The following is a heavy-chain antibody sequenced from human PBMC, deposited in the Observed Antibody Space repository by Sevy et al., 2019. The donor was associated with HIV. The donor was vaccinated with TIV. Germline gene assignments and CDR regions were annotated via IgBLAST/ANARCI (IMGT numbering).Heavy chain of an antibody. CDR3: ARLSRIVATTPYYFDS. J-gene: IGHJ4*02. CDR1: GFTINTYA. D-gene: IGHD5-12*01. Sequence: GGSLRLSCAASGFTINTYAMSWVRQAPGKGLEWVSTISSTGTTIYYADSVKGRFTISRDNSQNTLFLQMNSLRADDTAIYFCARLSRIVATTPYYFDSWGQGALVTVSS. CDR2: ISSTGTTI. V-gene: IGHV3-23*01.